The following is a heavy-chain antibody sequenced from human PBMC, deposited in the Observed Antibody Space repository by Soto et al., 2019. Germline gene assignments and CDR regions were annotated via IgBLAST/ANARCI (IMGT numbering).Heavy chain of an antibody. CDR1: GGSISSGGYH. J-gene: IGHJ6*04. CDR3: ARGLGSSSWYYYYYYGMDV. V-gene: IGHV4-31*03. CDR2: IYYSGST. D-gene: IGHD6-13*01. Sequence: SETLSLTCTVSGGSISSGGYHWSWIRQHPGKGLEWIGYIYYSGSTNYNPSLKSRVTISVDTSKNQFSLKLSSVTAADTAVYYCARGLGSSSWYYYYYYGMDVWGKGTTVTVSS.